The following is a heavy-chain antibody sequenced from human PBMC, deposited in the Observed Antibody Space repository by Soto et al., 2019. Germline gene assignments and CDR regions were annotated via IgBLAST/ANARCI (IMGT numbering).Heavy chain of an antibody. D-gene: IGHD3-9*01. Sequence: LRLSCAASGFTFSSYAMSWVRQAPGKGLEWVSAISGSGGSTYYADSVKGRFTISRDNSKNTLYLQMNSLRAEDTAVYYCAKDPTHVLRYFDWLLPDYWGQGXLVTVHS. CDR3: AKDPTHVLRYFDWLLPDY. CDR2: ISGSGGST. CDR1: GFTFSSYA. J-gene: IGHJ4*02. V-gene: IGHV3-23*01.